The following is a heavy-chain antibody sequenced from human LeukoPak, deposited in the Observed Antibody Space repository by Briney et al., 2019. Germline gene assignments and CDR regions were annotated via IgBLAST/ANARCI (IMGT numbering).Heavy chain of an antibody. J-gene: IGHJ3*02. V-gene: IGHV3-7*01. CDR2: IYVDGIEK. CDR3: ARTVVEVRAASDVFDI. Sequence: PGGSLRLSCAASGFTFGTSWMSWVRQAPGKGLEWLDNIYVDGIEKYYVDSVKGRFTISRDNAKNSVYLQMDSLRVEDTAVYYCARTVVEVRAASDVFDIWGQGTMVTVSS. D-gene: IGHD2-2*01. CDR1: GFTFGTSW.